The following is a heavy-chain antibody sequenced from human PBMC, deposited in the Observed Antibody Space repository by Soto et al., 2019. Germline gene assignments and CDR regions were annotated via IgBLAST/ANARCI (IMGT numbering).Heavy chain of an antibody. CDR3: ARDGWFLDD. Sequence: QVQLVQSGAEERKPGASVKLSCRASGYTFISYAIHWVRQAPGQRLEWMGWVNPATGHTEYSQKFQGRVTITRDTSAKTGYMELSSLRSEATAVYYCARDGWFLDDWGQGTLVTVSS. J-gene: IGHJ4*02. CDR2: VNPATGHT. V-gene: IGHV1-3*05. D-gene: IGHD3-10*01. CDR1: GYTFISYA.